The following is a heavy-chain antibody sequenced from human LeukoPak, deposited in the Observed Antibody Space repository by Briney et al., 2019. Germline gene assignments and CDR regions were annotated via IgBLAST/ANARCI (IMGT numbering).Heavy chain of an antibody. J-gene: IGHJ4*02. D-gene: IGHD3-22*01. CDR1: GGSISSYY. Sequence: SETLSLTCTVSGGSISSYYWHWIRQPPGKGLEWIGYIYYSGSTDYNPPLKSRVTISVDTSKNQFSLYLSSVTAADTAHYYCARSSYYYDSFDSWGQGTLVTVSS. CDR3: ARSSYYYDSFDS. CDR2: IYYSGST. V-gene: IGHV4-59*08.